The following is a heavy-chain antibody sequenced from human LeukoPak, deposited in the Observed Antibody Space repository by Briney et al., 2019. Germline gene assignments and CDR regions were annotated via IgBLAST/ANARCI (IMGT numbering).Heavy chain of an antibody. D-gene: IGHD1-26*01. CDR2: ISSSSSPI. CDR1: GFTFSSYN. CDR3: ARDDSGKVGATGTFDS. J-gene: IGHJ4*02. Sequence: PGGSLRLSCAASGFTFSSYNVNWVRQAPGKGLEWVAYISSSSSPIYYADSVKGRFTISRDNANNSVFLQMNSLRDEDTAVYYCARDDSGKVGATGTFDSRGQGTLVTVSS. V-gene: IGHV3-48*02.